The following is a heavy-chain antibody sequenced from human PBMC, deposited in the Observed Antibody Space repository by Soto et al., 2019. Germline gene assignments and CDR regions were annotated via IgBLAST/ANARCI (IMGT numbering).Heavy chain of an antibody. Sequence: EVQLVGSGGGSVQPGGSLRLSCAASGFTFSNYGMTWVRQAPGKGLEWLSATSDGSTFYRESVKGRFTMSRDDSINMLFLHMSSLRAEDTATYYCARLVPGTWFGDYWGQGILVSVSS. CDR1: GFTFSNYG. CDR3: ARLVPGTWFGDY. J-gene: IGHJ4*02. V-gene: IGHV3-23*04. CDR2: TSDGST. D-gene: IGHD6-19*01.